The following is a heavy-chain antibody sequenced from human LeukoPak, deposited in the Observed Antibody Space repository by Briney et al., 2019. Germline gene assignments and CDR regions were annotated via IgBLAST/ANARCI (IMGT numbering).Heavy chain of an antibody. CDR2: IIPMFGTT. D-gene: IGHD4-11*01. CDR1: GGTFSNYA. V-gene: IGHV1-69*05. CDR3: ASVTVTTWAPDGHMDV. Sequence: SVKVSCKASGGTFSNYAISWVRQAPGQGLEWMGRIIPMFGTTNYAQKFQGRVTITTDESTSTAYMGVSSLRIEDTAVYYCASVTVTTWAPDGHMDVWGKGTTVTVSS. J-gene: IGHJ6*03.